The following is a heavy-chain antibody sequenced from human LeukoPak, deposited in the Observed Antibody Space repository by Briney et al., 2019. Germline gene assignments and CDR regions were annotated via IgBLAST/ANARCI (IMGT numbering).Heavy chain of an antibody. D-gene: IGHD3-3*01. CDR2: IVYPGSNK. V-gene: IGHV3-30*04. Sequence: GGSLRLSCAASGFTFSRHPMHWVPQAPAKGLGWVAFIVYPGSNKYYADSVKGRFTISRDNSKKTVYLQMNSLRAEDTSVYYCARVSVFGVVIPPDYWGQGTLVTVSS. CDR1: GFTFSRHP. J-gene: IGHJ4*02. CDR3: ARVSVFGVVIPPDY.